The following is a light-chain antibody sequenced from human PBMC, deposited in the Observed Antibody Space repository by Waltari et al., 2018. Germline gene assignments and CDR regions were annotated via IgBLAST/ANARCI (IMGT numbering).Light chain of an antibody. CDR1: SSDVGAYNY. CDR2: DVS. Sequence: QSALTQPASVFGSPGQSITISCTGTSSDVGAYNYVPWYQQHPGKAPKLLIYDVSNRPPGVSNRFSGAKSVNTASLTISGLQAEDEADYYCSSYTITNTRVFGGGTKVTVL. V-gene: IGLV2-14*03. J-gene: IGLJ3*02. CDR3: SSYTITNTRV.